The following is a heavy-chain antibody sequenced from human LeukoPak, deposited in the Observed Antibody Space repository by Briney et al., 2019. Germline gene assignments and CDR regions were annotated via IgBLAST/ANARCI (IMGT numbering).Heavy chain of an antibody. CDR1: GGSISSGDYY. D-gene: IGHD2-15*01. V-gene: IGHV4-30-2*01. J-gene: IGHJ4*02. CDR2: INHSGST. Sequence: SQTLSLTCAVSGGSISSGDYYWSWIRQPPGKGLEWIGEINHSGSTNYNPSLKSRVTISVDTSKNQFSLKLSSVTAADTAVYYCARERYCSGGSCYWSYWGQGTLVTVSS. CDR3: ARERYCSGGSCYWSY.